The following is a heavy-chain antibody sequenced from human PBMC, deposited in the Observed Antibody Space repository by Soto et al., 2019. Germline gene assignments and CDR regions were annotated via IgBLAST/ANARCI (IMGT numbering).Heavy chain of an antibody. D-gene: IGHD1-26*01. V-gene: IGHV3-33*01. Sequence: GGSLRLSCAASGFTFSSYGMHWVRQAPGKGLEWVAVIWYDGSNKYYADSVKGRFTISRDNSKNSMYLQMNSLRAEDTAVYYCARGGSYFDYWGQGTLVTVSS. J-gene: IGHJ4*02. CDR2: IWYDGSNK. CDR3: ARGGSYFDY. CDR1: GFTFSSYG.